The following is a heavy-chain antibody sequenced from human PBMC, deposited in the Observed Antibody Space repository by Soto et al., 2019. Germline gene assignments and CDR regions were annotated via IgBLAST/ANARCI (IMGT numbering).Heavy chain of an antibody. Sequence: QVHLQQWGAGLLKPSETLSLTCAVYGGSFSGYYWSWIRQPPGKGLEGIGEINHSGSTNSNPSLKRRVSISGGTSNNQFSLKLSSVTAADTAVYYCARGRGDGYNQHWFFDLWGRGALVTVSS. D-gene: IGHD3-10*01. CDR1: GGSFSGYY. J-gene: IGHJ2*01. CDR3: ARGRGDGYNQHWFFDL. CDR2: INHSGST. V-gene: IGHV4-34*01.